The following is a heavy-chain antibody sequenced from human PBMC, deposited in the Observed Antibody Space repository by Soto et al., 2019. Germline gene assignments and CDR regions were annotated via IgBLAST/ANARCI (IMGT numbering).Heavy chain of an antibody. D-gene: IGHD6-6*01. V-gene: IGHV4-30-4*01. CDR1: GGSISSGDYY. J-gene: IGHJ6*02. CDR2: NYYSGST. Sequence: QVQLQESGPGLVKPSQTLSLTCTVSGGSISSGDYYWSWIRQPPGKGLEWIGYNYYSGSTYYNPSLKSRVTISVDTSKNQFSLKLSSVTAADTAVYYCARDRGSSSSYYYYGMDVWGQGTTVTVSS. CDR3: ARDRGSSSSYYYYGMDV.